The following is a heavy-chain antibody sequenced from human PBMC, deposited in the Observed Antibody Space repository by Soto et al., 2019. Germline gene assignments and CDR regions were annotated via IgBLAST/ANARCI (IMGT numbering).Heavy chain of an antibody. CDR1: GFTLSGYA. CDR3: ARRARPDFYYMDV. CDR2: ISSNGVGT. Sequence: EVQLAESGGGLAQPGGSLRLSCAASGFTLSGYAMDWVRQAPGEGLEYVSGISSNGVGTYYANSVQGRFTISRDNSKNTGYLQMGSLRPEDMAVYYCARRARPDFYYMDVWGKGTTVTVSS. D-gene: IGHD6-6*01. J-gene: IGHJ6*03. V-gene: IGHV3-64*01.